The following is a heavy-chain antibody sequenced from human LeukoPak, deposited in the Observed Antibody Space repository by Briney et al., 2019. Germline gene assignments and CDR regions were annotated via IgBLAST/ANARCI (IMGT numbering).Heavy chain of an antibody. V-gene: IGHV3-74*01. D-gene: IGHD5-12*01. Sequence: GGSLRLFCGSSGLTFSSYWMHWVCQAPGKGLVWVLRINSDGSSTSYADSAKGRFTISRDNSKNTLYLQMNSLRAEDTAVYYCARGPSGYHNTGGQGTLVTVSS. J-gene: IGHJ4*02. CDR3: ARGPSGYHNT. CDR2: INSDGSST. CDR1: GLTFSSYW.